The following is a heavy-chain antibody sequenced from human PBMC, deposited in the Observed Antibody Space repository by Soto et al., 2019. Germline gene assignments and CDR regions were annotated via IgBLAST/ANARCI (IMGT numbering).Heavy chain of an antibody. CDR2: INPSGGST. J-gene: IGHJ6*02. V-gene: IGHV1-46*01. D-gene: IGHD3-22*01. Sequence: ASVKVSCKASGYTFTSYYMHWVQQAPGQGLEWMGIINPSGGSTSYAQKFQGRVTMTRDTSTSTVYMELSSLRSEDTAVYYCARGGRGDSSGYYLGGMDVWGQGTTVTVSS. CDR3: ARGGRGDSSGYYLGGMDV. CDR1: GYTFTSYY.